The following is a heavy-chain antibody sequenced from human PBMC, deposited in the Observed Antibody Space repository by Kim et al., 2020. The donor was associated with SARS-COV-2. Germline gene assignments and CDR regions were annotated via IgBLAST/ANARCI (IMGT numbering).Heavy chain of an antibody. CDR1: GFTFSSYA. Sequence: GGSLRLSCAASGFTFSSYAMHWVRQAPGKGLEWVAVISYDGSNKYYADSVKSRFTISRDNSKNTLYLQMNSLRAEDTAVYYCAREATSGSLYYFDYWGQG. CDR3: AREATSGSLYYFDY. V-gene: IGHV3-30*04. J-gene: IGHJ4*02. CDR2: ISYDGSNK. D-gene: IGHD1-26*01.